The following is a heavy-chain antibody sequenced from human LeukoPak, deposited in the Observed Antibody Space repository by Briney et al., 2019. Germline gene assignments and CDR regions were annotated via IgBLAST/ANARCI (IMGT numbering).Heavy chain of an antibody. V-gene: IGHV4-34*01. D-gene: IGHD6-19*01. CDR1: GGSFSGYY. CDR2: INHSGST. Sequence: SETLSLTCAVYGGSFSGYYWSWIRQPPGKGLEWIGEINHSGSTNYNPSLKSRVTISVDTSKNQFSLKLSSVTAADTAVYYCARDRGDYSSGCVDYWGQGTLVTVSS. J-gene: IGHJ4*02. CDR3: ARDRGDYSSGCVDY.